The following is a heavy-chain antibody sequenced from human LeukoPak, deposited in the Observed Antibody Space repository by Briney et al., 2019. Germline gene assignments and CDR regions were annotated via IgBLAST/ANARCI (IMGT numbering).Heavy chain of an antibody. Sequence: SETLSLTCAVYGGSFSGYYWSWIRQPPGKGLEWIGEINHSGSTSYNPSLKSRVTISVDTSKHEFSLKMTSVTAADTAVYYCARGRRYPDSWGQGTLVTVSS. CDR2: INHSGST. CDR3: ARGRRYPDS. J-gene: IGHJ5*02. V-gene: IGHV4-34*01. D-gene: IGHD1-1*01. CDR1: GGSFSGYY.